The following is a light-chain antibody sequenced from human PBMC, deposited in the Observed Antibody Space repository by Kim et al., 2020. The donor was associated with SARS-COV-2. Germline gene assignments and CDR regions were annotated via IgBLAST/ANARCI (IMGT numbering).Light chain of an antibody. V-gene: IGLV2-8*01. Sequence: PGQSVAISCSGTRGDFVSYNYVSWYQQHPGKSPKLIIYEVTKRPSGVPDRFSGSMSGNTASLTVSGLQAEDEADYYCASHGGYDYVFGTGTQLTVL. J-gene: IGLJ1*01. CDR2: EVT. CDR1: RGDFVSYNY. CDR3: ASHGGYDYV.